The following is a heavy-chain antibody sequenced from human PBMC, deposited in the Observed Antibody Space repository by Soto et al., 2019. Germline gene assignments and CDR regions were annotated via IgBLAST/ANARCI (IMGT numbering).Heavy chain of an antibody. V-gene: IGHV4-4*02. D-gene: IGHD4-17*01. CDR1: SGSITDSSW. CDR3: ASHLTIPATGGFEY. J-gene: IGHJ4*02. Sequence: QVQLQNSGPELVKSSGTLSLTCAISSGSITDSSWWRWVRQPPGKGLEWIGEIYHGGNTNCNPSLKSRQTIPRDKSETQFSPRLTSVTAADTAVYFFASHLTIPATGGFEYWGQGSRVTVSS. CDR2: IYHGGNT.